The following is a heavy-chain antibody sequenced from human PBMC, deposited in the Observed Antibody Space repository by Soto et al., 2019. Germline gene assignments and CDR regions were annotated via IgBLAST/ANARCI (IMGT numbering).Heavy chain of an antibody. CDR2: ISGSGSTI. CDR1: GFTFSSYN. J-gene: IGHJ4*02. D-gene: IGHD4-4*01. Sequence: GGSLRLSCVVSGFTFSSYNMNWVRRAPGKGLEWVTYISGSGSTIYYADSVKGRFTISRDNVKNSLYLQMNSLRDEDTAVYYCARSKYIDYWGQGTQVTVSS. V-gene: IGHV3-48*02. CDR3: ARSKYIDY.